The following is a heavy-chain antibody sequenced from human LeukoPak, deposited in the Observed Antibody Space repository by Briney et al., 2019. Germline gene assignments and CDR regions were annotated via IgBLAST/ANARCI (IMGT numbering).Heavy chain of an antibody. J-gene: IGHJ4*02. V-gene: IGHV4-34*01. Sequence: KASETLSLTCAVYGGSFSGYYWSWIRQPPGKGLEWIGEINHSGSTNYNPSLKSRVTISVDTSKNQSSLKLSSVTAADTAVYYCAEATINWRFDYWGQGTLVTVSS. CDR1: GGSFSGYY. CDR2: INHSGST. CDR3: AEATINWRFDY. D-gene: IGHD1-20*01.